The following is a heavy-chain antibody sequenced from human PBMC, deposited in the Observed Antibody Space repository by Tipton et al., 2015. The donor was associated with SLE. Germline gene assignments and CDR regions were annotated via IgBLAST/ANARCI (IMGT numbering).Heavy chain of an antibody. CDR2: IYYSGHT. CDR1: GGSISNYY. D-gene: IGHD3-10*01. CDR3: HGGASHYYGSGTAGGIFDF. J-gene: IGHJ4*02. V-gene: IGHV4-59*07. Sequence: TLSLTCTVSGGSISNYYWSWIRQSPGKGLEWIGYIYYSGHTDYNPSLKSRVTLSVDTSKSQFSFSLRLSSVTAADTALYYCHGGASHYYGSGTAGGIFDFWGPGALVIVSS.